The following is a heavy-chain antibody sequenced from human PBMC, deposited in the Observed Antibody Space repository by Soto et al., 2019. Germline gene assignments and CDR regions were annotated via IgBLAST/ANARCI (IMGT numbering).Heavy chain of an antibody. CDR3: ARVVLAAYYYYYGMDV. CDR1: GGSVSDVNYY. J-gene: IGHJ6*02. Sequence: QVQLQESGPGLVKPSETLSLTCTVSGGSVSDVNYYWTWIRQPPGKGLEWIGCVFYTGSTDYNPSLKSRVTISLDTSKNQFSLNLSSVTAADTAVYYCARVVLAAYYYYYGMDVWGQGTTVTVSS. CDR2: VFYTGST. V-gene: IGHV4-61*01. D-gene: IGHD6-19*01.